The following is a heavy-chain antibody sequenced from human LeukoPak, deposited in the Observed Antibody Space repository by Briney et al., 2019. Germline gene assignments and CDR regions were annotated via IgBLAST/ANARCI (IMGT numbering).Heavy chain of an antibody. CDR1: GFTFADHA. V-gene: IGHV3-49*04. CDR2: IRSKTYGGTT. D-gene: IGHD5-18*01. CDR3: TRGPIQLGLDNGMDV. J-gene: IGHJ6*02. Sequence: GGSLRLSCTGFGFTFADHAMSWVRQAPGRGLEWVSFIRSKTYGGTTEYAASVKGRFSISRADSISIAYLRMNSLKTEDTAVYYCTRGPIQLGLDNGMDVWGQGTTGTVSS.